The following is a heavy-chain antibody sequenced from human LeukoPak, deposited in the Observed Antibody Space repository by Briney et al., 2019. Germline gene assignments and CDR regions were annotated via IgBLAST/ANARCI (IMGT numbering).Heavy chain of an antibody. V-gene: IGHV1-2*02. J-gene: IGHJ4*02. Sequence: ASVKVSCKASGYTFTDYYIHWVRQAPGQGLEWMGWINPNSDGTNYAQKFQGRVAMTRDTSISIAYMELSRLRSDDTAVYYCARDALPSSPYYFDYWGQGTLVTVSS. CDR2: INPNSDGT. CDR1: GYTFTDYY. D-gene: IGHD1-26*01. CDR3: ARDALPSSPYYFDY.